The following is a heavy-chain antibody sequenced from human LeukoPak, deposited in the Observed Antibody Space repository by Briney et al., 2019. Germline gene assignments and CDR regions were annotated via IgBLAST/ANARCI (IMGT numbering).Heavy chain of an antibody. V-gene: IGHV1-69*05. J-gene: IGHJ6*03. CDR1: GGTFSSYA. CDR3: AREWNSGWFHPPMSYMDV. Sequence: ASVKVSCKASGGTFSSYAISWVRQAPGQGLEWMGGIIPIFGTAYYAQKFQGRVTITTDESTSTAYMELSSLRSEDTAVYYCAREWNSGWFHPPMSYMDVWGKGTTVTVSS. D-gene: IGHD6-19*01. CDR2: IIPIFGTA.